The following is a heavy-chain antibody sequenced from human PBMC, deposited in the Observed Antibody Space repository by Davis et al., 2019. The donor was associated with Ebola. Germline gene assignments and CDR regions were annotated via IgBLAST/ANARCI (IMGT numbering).Heavy chain of an antibody. V-gene: IGHV4-39*07. CDR1: GGSISSGTYY. CDR2: IYYNGRT. D-gene: IGHD2-15*01. Sequence: GSLRLSCSVSGGSISSGTYYWGWVRQPPGKGLEWIGPIYYNGRTYYSSSLKSRATILLDTPKNQFSLKLSSVTAADTAVYYCARFNSWGYSWFDPWGQGTLVTVSS. J-gene: IGHJ5*02. CDR3: ARFNSWGYSWFDP.